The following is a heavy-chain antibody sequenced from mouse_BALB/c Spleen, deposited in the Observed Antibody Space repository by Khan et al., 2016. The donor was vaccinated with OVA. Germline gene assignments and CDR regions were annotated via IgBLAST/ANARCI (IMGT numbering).Heavy chain of an antibody. CDR1: GFNIKDTY. CDR3: ATLYGNPFFY. Sequence: VQLQQSGAELVKPGASVKLSCTASGFNIKDTYIHWMKQRPEQGPEWIGRIDPANGDTEYDPKFQGKAPITAATSSTTAYMHLNILTSEDTAVYYFATLYGNPFFYWGQGTLVTVSA. D-gene: IGHD2-1*01. V-gene: IGHV14-3*02. CDR2: IDPANGDT. J-gene: IGHJ3*01.